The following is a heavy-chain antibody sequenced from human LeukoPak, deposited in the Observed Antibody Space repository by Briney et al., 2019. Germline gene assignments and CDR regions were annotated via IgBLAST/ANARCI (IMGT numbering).Heavy chain of an antibody. V-gene: IGHV5-51*01. CDR1: DSSFATYW. Sequence: LGESLKISCKGSDSSFATYWIGWVRQLPGQGLEWMGIIFPGDSDTRYSPSFQGQVTISADKSISTAYLQWSSLKASDTAIYYCASEYCSGGNCYFDYWGQGTLVTVSS. CDR3: ASEYCSGGNCYFDY. J-gene: IGHJ4*02. D-gene: IGHD2-15*01. CDR2: IFPGDSDT.